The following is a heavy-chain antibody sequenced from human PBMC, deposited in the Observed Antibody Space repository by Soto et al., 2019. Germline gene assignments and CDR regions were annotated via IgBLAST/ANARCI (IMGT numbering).Heavy chain of an antibody. V-gene: IGHV1-2*04. D-gene: IGHD1-26*01. CDR2: INPNSGGT. Sequence: QVQLVQSGAEVKKPGASVKVSCKASGYTFTGYYMHWVRQAPGQGLEWMGWINPNSGGTDYAQKFQGWVTMTRDTSISTAYMELSRLRSDDTAVYYCATQRSEWELSFDYWGQGTLVTVSS. J-gene: IGHJ4*02. CDR3: ATQRSEWELSFDY. CDR1: GYTFTGYY.